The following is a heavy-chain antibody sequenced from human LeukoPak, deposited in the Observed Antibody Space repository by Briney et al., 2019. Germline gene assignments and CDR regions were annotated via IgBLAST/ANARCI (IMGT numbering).Heavy chain of an antibody. D-gene: IGHD2-8*02. J-gene: IGHJ6*01. Sequence: ASVPVSCKASGYTFTGYFMHWVRQAPGQGLEWMGWINPNSGGTNYAQKFQGRVTMTRDTSISTAYMELSSLRSDDTAVYYCAREVLAKNYGMDVWGETTTIIVSS. V-gene: IGHV1-2*02. CDR1: GYTFTGYF. CDR3: AREVLAKNYGMDV. CDR2: INPNSGGT.